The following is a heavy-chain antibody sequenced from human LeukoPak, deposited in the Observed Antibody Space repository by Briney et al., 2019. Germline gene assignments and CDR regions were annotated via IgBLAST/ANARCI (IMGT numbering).Heavy chain of an antibody. V-gene: IGHV4-59*12. D-gene: IGHD2-2*02. Sequence: PSETLSLTCTVSGGSISSYYWGWIRQPPGKGLEWIGYIYYSGSTNYNPSLKSRVTISVDTSKNQFSLKLSSVTAADTAVYYCARDCGSTSCYTSAFDIWGQGTMVTVSS. J-gene: IGHJ3*02. CDR2: IYYSGST. CDR3: ARDCGSTSCYTSAFDI. CDR1: GGSISSYY.